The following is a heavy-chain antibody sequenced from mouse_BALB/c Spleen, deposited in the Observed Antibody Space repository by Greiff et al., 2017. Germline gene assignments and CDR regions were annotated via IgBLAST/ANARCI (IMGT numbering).Heavy chain of an antibody. CDR2: INPSNGRT. CDR1: GYTFTSYW. CDR3: AREGWDVFAY. V-gene: IGHV1S81*02. D-gene: IGHD4-1*01. Sequence: QVQLQQPGAELVKPGASVKLSCKASGYTFTSYWMHWVKQRPGQGLEWIGEINPSNGRTNYNEKFKSKATLTVDKSSSTAYMQLSSLTSEDSAVYYCAREGWDVFAYWGQGTLVTVSA. J-gene: IGHJ3*01.